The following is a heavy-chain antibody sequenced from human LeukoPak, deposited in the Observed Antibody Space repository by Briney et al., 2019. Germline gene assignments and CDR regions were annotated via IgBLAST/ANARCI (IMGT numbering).Heavy chain of an antibody. J-gene: IGHJ6*03. CDR2: ISYDGSNK. CDR3: ARAGTTLYYYYYYYMDV. CDR1: GFTFSSYA. V-gene: IGHV3-30*01. Sequence: TGGSLRLSCAASGFTFSSYAMHWVRQAPGKGLEWVAVISYDGSNKYYADSVKGRFTISRGNSKNTLYLQMNSLRAEDTAVYYCARAGTTLYYYYYYYMDVWGKGTTVTVSS. D-gene: IGHD1-7*01.